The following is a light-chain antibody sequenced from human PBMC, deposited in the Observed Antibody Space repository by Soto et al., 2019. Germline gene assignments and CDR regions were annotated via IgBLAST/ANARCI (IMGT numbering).Light chain of an antibody. J-gene: IGKJ4*01. Sequence: EIVLTQSPGTLSLSPGERATLSCRASQSVSGSYLAWYQQKPGQAPRLLINGASSRATGIPDRFSGSGSGTDFPLIISRLEAEDFAVYYCQQYGSPPSLTFGGGTKVEIK. CDR2: GAS. V-gene: IGKV3-20*01. CDR3: QQYGSPPSLT. CDR1: QSVSGSY.